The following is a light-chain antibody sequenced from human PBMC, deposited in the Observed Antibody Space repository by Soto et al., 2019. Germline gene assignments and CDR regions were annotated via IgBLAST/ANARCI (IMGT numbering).Light chain of an antibody. CDR2: GAS. Sequence: EIVLTQSPGTLSLSPGDRATLSCRASQSVSSTYLAWYQQKPGQAPRLLIYGASSRATGIPDRFSGSGSGTDFTLTISRLEPDDFAVYCCQQYGTSPPTFGQGTKLEIK. CDR3: QQYGTSPPT. J-gene: IGKJ1*01. CDR1: QSVSSTY. V-gene: IGKV3-20*01.